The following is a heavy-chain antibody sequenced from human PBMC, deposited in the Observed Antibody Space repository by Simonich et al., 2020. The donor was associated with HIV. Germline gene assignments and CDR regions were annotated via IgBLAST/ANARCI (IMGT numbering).Heavy chain of an antibody. CDR2: INHKGRT. D-gene: IGHD4-17*01. CDR3: ARRHPTTVTTPYFDY. J-gene: IGHJ4*02. CDR1: GGSFSGYY. Sequence: QVQLQQWGAGLLKPSETLSPTCAGSGGSFSGYYWSWIRQPPGKGLECIGEINHKGRTNDNPSLKDRVTISVDTSKNQFSLKLSSVTAADTAVYYCARRHPTTVTTPYFDYWGQGTLVTVSS. V-gene: IGHV4-34*01.